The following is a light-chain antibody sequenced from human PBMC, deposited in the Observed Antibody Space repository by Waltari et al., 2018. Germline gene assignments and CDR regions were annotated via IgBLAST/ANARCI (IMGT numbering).Light chain of an antibody. CDR1: TSNIGAGHD. J-gene: IGLJ2*01. CDR2: GNS. CDR3: QSFDNMLSGGVV. Sequence: QSVLTQPPSVSGTPGQRVTISCSGSTSNIGAGHDVHWYQHLPGTAPKLLIYGNSNRPSGVPDRFSGPKSGTSASLAITGLQADDEADYFCQSFDNMLSGGVVFGGGTKLAVL. V-gene: IGLV1-40*01.